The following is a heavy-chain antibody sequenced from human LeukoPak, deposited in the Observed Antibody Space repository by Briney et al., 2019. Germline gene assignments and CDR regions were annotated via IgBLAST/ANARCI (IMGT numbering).Heavy chain of an antibody. CDR3: ARGSGSYSYLFDY. D-gene: IGHD1-26*01. Sequence: SETLSLTCTVSGGSISSYYWSWIRQPPGKGLEWIGYIYYSGSTNYNPSLKGRVTISVDTSKNQFSLKLSSVTAADTAVYYCARGSGSYSYLFDYWGQGTLVTVSS. CDR1: GGSISSYY. CDR2: IYYSGST. J-gene: IGHJ4*02. V-gene: IGHV4-59*08.